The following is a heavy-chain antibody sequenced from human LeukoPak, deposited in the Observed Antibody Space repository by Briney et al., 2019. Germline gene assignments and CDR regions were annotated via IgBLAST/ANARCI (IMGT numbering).Heavy chain of an antibody. Sequence: ASVKVSCKASGYTFTSYDINWVRQATGQGLEWMGWMNPNSGNPGYAQKFQGRVTMTRNTSISTAYMELSSLRSEDTAVYYCARGDYDILTGYYIKGVDWFDPWGQGTLVTVSS. CDR3: ARGDYDILTGYYIKGVDWFDP. D-gene: IGHD3-9*01. CDR1: GYTFTSYD. V-gene: IGHV1-8*01. CDR2: MNPNSGNP. J-gene: IGHJ5*02.